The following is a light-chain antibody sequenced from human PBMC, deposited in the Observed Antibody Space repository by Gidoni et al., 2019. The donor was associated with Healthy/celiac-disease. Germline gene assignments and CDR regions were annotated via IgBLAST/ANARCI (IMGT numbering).Light chain of an antibody. J-gene: IGLJ2*01. Sequence: SYELTQPPSVSVSPGQTASITCSGDKLGDKYARWYQQKPGQSPVLVIYQDSKRPSGIPDRFSGSNSGNTATLTISGTQAMDEADYYCQAWDSSIVVFGGGTKLTVL. CDR1: KLGDKY. CDR3: QAWDSSIVV. CDR2: QDS. V-gene: IGLV3-1*01.